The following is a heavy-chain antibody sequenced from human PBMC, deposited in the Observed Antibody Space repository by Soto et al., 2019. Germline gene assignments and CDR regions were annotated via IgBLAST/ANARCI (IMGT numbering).Heavy chain of an antibody. V-gene: IGHV3-9*01. D-gene: IGHD4-17*01. CDR1: GFTFDDYA. Sequence: EVQVVESGGGVEQPGRSLRLSCAASGFTFDDYAMHCVRQVPGKGLEWCSGINCSGGSIDYADSGNGRFTISRDNAKNALYLQMNSLRVEDTAMYYCARGPRTTVTTFGLWFVNWGQGTMVTVSS. CDR3: ARGPRTTVTTFGLWFVN. J-gene: IGHJ5*02. CDR2: INCSGGSI.